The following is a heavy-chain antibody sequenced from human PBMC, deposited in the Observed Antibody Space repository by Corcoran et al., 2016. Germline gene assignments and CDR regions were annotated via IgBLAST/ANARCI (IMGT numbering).Heavy chain of an antibody. V-gene: IGHV4-38-2*02. Sequence: QVQLQESGPGLVKPSETLSLTCTVSGYSISSDYYWAWIRQPPGKGLEWIGSMYHSGSTYYNPSLKSRVTISVDTTKTQFSLKLNSVTAADTAVYACAKVGSLGYCSSTYGLWAMDVWGQGTTVSVSS. D-gene: IGHD2-2*01. CDR1: GYSISSDYY. CDR3: AKVGSLGYCSSTYGLWAMDV. J-gene: IGHJ6*02. CDR2: MYHSGST.